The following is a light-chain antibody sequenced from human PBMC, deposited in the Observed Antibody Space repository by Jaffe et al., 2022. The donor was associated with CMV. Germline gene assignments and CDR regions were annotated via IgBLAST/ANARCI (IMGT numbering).Light chain of an antibody. CDR2: DAS. Sequence: DIQMTQSPSSLSASVGDRVTITCQASQDIRKYLNWYQQKPGKAPKLLIYDASSLKTGAPSRFSGSASGTDFTFTISSLQPEDAATYYCQQYDHLPLTFGQGTRLEIK. J-gene: IGKJ5*01. V-gene: IGKV1-33*01. CDR1: QDIRKY. CDR3: QQYDHLPLT.